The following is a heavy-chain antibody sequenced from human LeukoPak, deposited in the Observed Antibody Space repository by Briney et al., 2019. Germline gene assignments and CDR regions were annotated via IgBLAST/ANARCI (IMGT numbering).Heavy chain of an antibody. V-gene: IGHV5-51*01. Sequence: GESLKISCKGSGYSFTSYWIGWVRQMPGRGLEWMGIIYPGDSDTRYSPSFQGQVTISADKSISTAYLQWSSLKASDTAMYYCGRRKVGATNAFDIWGQGTMVTVSS. CDR2: IYPGDSDT. CDR3: GRRKVGATNAFDI. D-gene: IGHD1-26*01. CDR1: GYSFTSYW. J-gene: IGHJ3*02.